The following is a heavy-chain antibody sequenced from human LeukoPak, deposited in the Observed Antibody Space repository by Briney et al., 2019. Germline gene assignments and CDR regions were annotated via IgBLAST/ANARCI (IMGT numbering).Heavy chain of an antibody. CDR2: INHSGST. CDR1: GGSFSGYY. V-gene: IGHV4-34*01. Sequence: SETLSLTCAVYGGSFSGYYWSWIRQPPGKGLEWIGGINHSGSTNYNPSLKSRVTISVDTSKNQFSLKLSSVTAADTAVYYCARNSGSYQFDYWGQGTLVTVSS. J-gene: IGHJ4*02. D-gene: IGHD1-26*01. CDR3: ARNSGSYQFDY.